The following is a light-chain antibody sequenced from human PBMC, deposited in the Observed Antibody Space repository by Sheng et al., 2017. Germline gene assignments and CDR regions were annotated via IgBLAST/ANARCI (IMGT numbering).Light chain of an antibody. CDR1: QSISSW. CDR3: QQYDAYSLTWM. CDR2: KAS. V-gene: IGKV1-5*03. J-gene: IGKJ1*01. Sequence: DIQMTQSPSTLSASVGDRVTITCRASQSISSWLAWFQQKPGKAPNLLIYKASSLESGVPSRFSGSGSGTEFTLTINSLQPDDFATYYCQQYDAYSLTWMFGQGTKVEIK.